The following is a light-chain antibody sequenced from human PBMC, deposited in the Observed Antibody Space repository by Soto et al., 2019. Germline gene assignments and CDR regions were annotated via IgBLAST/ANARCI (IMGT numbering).Light chain of an antibody. Sequence: DVQVTQSPSSLSASVGDRVTITCQASQDISNYLNSYQQKVGKAPKLLIYDASNLETGVPSRFGGSGSGTDFTFTITSLQPEDTATYYCQQYDDLPYTVGQGTKLQIK. CDR3: QQYDDLPYT. V-gene: IGKV1-33*01. CDR2: DAS. CDR1: QDISNY. J-gene: IGKJ2*01.